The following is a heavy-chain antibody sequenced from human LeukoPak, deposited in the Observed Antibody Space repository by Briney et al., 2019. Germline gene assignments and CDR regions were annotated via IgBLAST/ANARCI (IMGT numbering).Heavy chain of an antibody. J-gene: IGHJ5*02. CDR1: GFTLSSHW. D-gene: IGHD2-15*01. CDR3: TRRVSATRWFDP. V-gene: IGHV3-74*01. CDR2: INSDGSTT. Sequence: GGSLRLSCAASGFTLSSHWMHWVRQAPGKGLVWVSRINSDGSTTNYADSVKGRFTISRDNAENTLYLQMNSLRVEDAAVYYCTRRVSATRWFDPWGQGTLVTVSS.